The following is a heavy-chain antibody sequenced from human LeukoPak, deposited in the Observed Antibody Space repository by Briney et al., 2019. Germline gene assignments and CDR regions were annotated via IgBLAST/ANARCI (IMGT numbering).Heavy chain of an antibody. V-gene: IGHV3-21*01. D-gene: IGHD1-26*01. CDR2: ISSSSSYI. CDR3: ARWGVGATGRDY. Sequence: GGSLRLSCAASGFTFSSYSMNWVRQAPGKGLEWVSSISSSSSYIYYADSVKGRFTISRDNAKNSLYLQMNRLRAEDTAVYYCARWGVGATGRDYWREGTVVSVPS. J-gene: IGHJ4*02. CDR1: GFTFSSYS.